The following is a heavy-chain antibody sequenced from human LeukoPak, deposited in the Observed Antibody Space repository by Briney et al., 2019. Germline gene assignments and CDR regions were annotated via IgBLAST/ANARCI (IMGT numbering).Heavy chain of an antibody. Sequence: GGSLRLSCAASGFTFSSYEMNWVRQAPGKGLEWVSGINWNGGSTGYADSVKGRFTISRDNAKNSLYLQMNSLRAEDTALYYCARGITMVRGVTYYGMDVWGQGTTVTVSS. V-gene: IGHV3-20*04. CDR1: GFTFSSYE. CDR3: ARGITMVRGVTYYGMDV. J-gene: IGHJ6*02. CDR2: INWNGGST. D-gene: IGHD3-10*01.